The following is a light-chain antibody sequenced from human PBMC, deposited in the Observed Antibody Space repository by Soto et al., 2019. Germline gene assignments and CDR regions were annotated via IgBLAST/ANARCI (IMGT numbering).Light chain of an antibody. CDR3: SSYTSSTSYV. CDR2: DVS. V-gene: IGLV2-14*01. CDR1: SSDVGAYTY. J-gene: IGLJ1*01. Sequence: QSALTQPASVSGSPGQSITISCTGTSSDVGAYTYVSWYQQPPGKATKLIIYDVSDRPSGISSRFSGSKSDNTASLTIAGLQAEDEAEYYCSSYTSSTSYVFGAGTKLTVL.